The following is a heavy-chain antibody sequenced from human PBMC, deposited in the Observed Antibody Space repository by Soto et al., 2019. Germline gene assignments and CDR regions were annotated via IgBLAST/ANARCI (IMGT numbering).Heavy chain of an antibody. CDR2: ISTYTGNT. CDR3: ATVAPTDSDYYYSGMAV. V-gene: IGHV1-18*01. D-gene: IGHD3-22*01. Sequence: QVELVQSGAEVKKPGASVKVSCKTSGYMFISWVRQAPGQRLEWMGWISTYTGNTDYAQKFQGRVTMTTDTSTSTGYMELRSLTSDDTAVYYCATVAPTDSDYYYSGMAVWGQGTTVTVSS. CDR1: GYMF. J-gene: IGHJ6*02.